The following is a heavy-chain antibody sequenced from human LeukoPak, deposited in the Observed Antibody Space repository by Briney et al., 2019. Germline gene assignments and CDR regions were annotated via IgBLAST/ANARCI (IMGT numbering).Heavy chain of an antibody. D-gene: IGHD2-21*02. Sequence: SVKASCKASGGTFSSYAISWVRQAPGQGLEWMGGIIPIFGTANYAQKFQGRVTITTDESTSTAYMELSSLRSEDTAVYYCARVMVVTARLNWFDPWGQGTLVTVSS. V-gene: IGHV1-69*05. J-gene: IGHJ5*02. CDR1: GGTFSSYA. CDR3: ARVMVVTARLNWFDP. CDR2: IIPIFGTA.